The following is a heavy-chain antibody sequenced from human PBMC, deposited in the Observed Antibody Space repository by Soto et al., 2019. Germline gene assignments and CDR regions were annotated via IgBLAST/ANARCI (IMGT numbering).Heavy chain of an antibody. Sequence: GGSLRLSCAASGFMFNNYAMSWVRQAPGKGLEWVSTVSVSGGTTYYADSLKGRFTISRDNSKNTLYLQMNSLRAEDTAVYYCANWVLDSSSYYLDYWGQGTLVTVSS. CDR2: VSVSGGTT. D-gene: IGHD6-6*01. J-gene: IGHJ4*02. CDR1: GFMFNNYA. V-gene: IGHV3-23*01. CDR3: ANWVLDSSSYYLDY.